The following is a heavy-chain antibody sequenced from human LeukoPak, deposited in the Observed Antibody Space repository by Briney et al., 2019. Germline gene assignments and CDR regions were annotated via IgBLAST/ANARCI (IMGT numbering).Heavy chain of an antibody. J-gene: IGHJ6*03. CDR3: ARPSTVTTVGYYYYYMDV. V-gene: IGHV1-2*06. CDR2: INPNSGGP. D-gene: IGHD4-17*01. Sequence: GASVKVSCKASGYTFTGYYMHWVRQAPGQGLEWMGRINPNSGGPNYAQKFKGRVTMTRDTSISTAYMELSRLRSDDTAVYYCARPSTVTTVGYYYYYMDVWGKGTTVTVSS. CDR1: GYTFTGYY.